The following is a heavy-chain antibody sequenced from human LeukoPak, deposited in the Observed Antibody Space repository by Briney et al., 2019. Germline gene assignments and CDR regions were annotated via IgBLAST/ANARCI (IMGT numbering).Heavy chain of an antibody. Sequence: SETLSLTCTVSGDTISGFSWSWIRQPAGKGLEWIGRIYSSGGTNYSPPLRSRVTMSVDTKNQFSLKVNSVTAADTAVYYCARDRAGFFDDWDQGTLVTVSS. CDR3: ARDRAGFFDD. J-gene: IGHJ4*02. V-gene: IGHV4-4*07. CDR2: IYSSGGT. D-gene: IGHD6-13*01. CDR1: GDTISGFS.